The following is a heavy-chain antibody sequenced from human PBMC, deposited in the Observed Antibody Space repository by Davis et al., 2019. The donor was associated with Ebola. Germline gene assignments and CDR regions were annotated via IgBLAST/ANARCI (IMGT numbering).Heavy chain of an antibody. D-gene: IGHD1-1*01. Sequence: GGSLRLSCAASGFTFSNYAMTWFHQAPGEGLEWVSSICGSTGSTYYADSVRGRFTVSRDNSKNMLFLQLTSLRDDDTAVYYCAKETAAIPTRTDYWGQGALVTVSS. J-gene: IGHJ4*02. V-gene: IGHV3-23*01. CDR3: AKETAAIPTRTDY. CDR2: ICGSTGST. CDR1: GFTFSNYA.